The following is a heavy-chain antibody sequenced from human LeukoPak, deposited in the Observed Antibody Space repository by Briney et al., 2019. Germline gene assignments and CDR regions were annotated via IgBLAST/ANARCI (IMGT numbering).Heavy chain of an antibody. D-gene: IGHD2-15*01. CDR3: AKDGSGEGQFDY. Sequence: PGGSLRLSYAASGFTFSSYAMSWVRQAPGKWLEWVSGISGSGGSTYYADSVKGRFTISRDNSKNTLYLQMNSLRAEDTAVYYCAKDGSGEGQFDYWGQGTLVTVSS. J-gene: IGHJ4*02. CDR1: GFTFSSYA. CDR2: ISGSGGST. V-gene: IGHV3-23*01.